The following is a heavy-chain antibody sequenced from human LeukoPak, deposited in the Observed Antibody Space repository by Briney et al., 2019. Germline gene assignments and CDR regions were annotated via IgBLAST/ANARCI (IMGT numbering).Heavy chain of an antibody. V-gene: IGHV1-8*01. D-gene: IGHD6-19*01. J-gene: IGHJ4*02. CDR1: GCTFTSYD. CDR2: MNPNSGNT. Sequence: AAVKVSCKASGCTFTSYDINWVRQATGQGLEWMGWMNPNSGNTGYAQKFQGRVTMTRNTSISTAYMELSSLRSEDTAVYYCASRGAGTADFDYWGQGTLVTVSS. CDR3: ASRGAGTADFDY.